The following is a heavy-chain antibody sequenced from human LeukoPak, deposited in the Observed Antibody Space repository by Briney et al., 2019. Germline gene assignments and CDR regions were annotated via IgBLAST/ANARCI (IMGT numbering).Heavy chain of an antibody. Sequence: GGSLRLSCAASGFTVSSNYMSCVRQDPGKGREWVSVIYSGGSTYYADSVKGRFTISRDNAKNSLYLQMNSLRAEDTAVYYCATYSGSFWYWGQGTLVTVSS. CDR2: IYSGGST. CDR1: GFTVSSNY. J-gene: IGHJ4*02. CDR3: ATYSGSFWY. D-gene: IGHD1-26*01. V-gene: IGHV3-53*01.